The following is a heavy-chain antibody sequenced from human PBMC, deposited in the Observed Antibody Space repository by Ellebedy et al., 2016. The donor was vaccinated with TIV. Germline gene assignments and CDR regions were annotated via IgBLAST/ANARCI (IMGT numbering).Heavy chain of an antibody. J-gene: IGHJ6*02. V-gene: IGHV3-13*05. CDR3: VRGSRTVGGIYYYNGMDV. Sequence: GESLKISCAASGFTFSSYDMHRVRQPTGKGLEWVSAVGTAGDPYYPDSVKGRFPISRENAKNSLYLQMNSLRAGDTAVYSCVRGSRTVGGIYYYNGMDVWGQGTTVTVSS. D-gene: IGHD3-10*01. CDR2: VGTAGDP. CDR1: GFTFSSYD.